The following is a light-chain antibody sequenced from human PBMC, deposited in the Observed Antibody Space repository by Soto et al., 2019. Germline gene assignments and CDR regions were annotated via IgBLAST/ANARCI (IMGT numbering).Light chain of an antibody. J-gene: IGKJ5*01. CDR3: QQRSNWPPIT. Sequence: EIVLTQSPATLSLSPGERATLACTVSQSVSSYLDSYQQKPGQAPRLLIYDASNRATGIQARFSGRGSGTDFTLTISSLEPEDFAVYYCQQRSNWPPITFGQGTRLEI. V-gene: IGKV3-11*01. CDR2: DAS. CDR1: QSVSSY.